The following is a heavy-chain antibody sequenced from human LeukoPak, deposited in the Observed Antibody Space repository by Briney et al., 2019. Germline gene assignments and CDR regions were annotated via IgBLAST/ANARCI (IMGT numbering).Heavy chain of an antibody. CDR3: ARSNQADDY. Sequence: PGVSLRLSRAASGFTFSSYWMHWARQVPGKGLVWVSRINPGGSSIAYADSVKGRFTISRDNAKNTLYLQMDSLRAEDTAVYYCARSNQADDYWGQGTLVTVSS. J-gene: IGHJ4*02. CDR1: GFTFSSYW. V-gene: IGHV3-74*01. D-gene: IGHD1-14*01. CDR2: INPGGSSI.